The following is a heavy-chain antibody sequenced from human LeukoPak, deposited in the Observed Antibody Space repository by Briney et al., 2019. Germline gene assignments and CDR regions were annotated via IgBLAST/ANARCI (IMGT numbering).Heavy chain of an antibody. Sequence: SETLSLTCTVSGGSISSYYWSWIRQPPGKGLEWIGYIYYSGSTNYAPSLKSRVTISVDTSKHQFSLKLSSVTAADTAVYYCARVKVVPAANRWFDPWGQGTLVTVSS. D-gene: IGHD2-2*01. CDR1: GGSISSYY. J-gene: IGHJ5*02. CDR2: IYYSGST. CDR3: ARVKVVPAANRWFDP. V-gene: IGHV4-59*01.